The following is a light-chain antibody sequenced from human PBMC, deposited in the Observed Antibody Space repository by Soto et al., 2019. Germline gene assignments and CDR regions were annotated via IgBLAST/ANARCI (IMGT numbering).Light chain of an antibody. J-gene: IGLJ2*01. CDR2: GNS. V-gene: IGLV1-40*01. CDR3: QSYDSSLSGVV. Sequence: QSVLTQPPSVSGAPGQRVTISCTGSSSNIGTGYDVHWYQHLPGTAPKLLIYGNSNRSSGVPDRFSGSKSGTSASLAITGLQAEDEADYYCQSYDSSLSGVVFGGGTQLTVL. CDR1: SSNIGTGYD.